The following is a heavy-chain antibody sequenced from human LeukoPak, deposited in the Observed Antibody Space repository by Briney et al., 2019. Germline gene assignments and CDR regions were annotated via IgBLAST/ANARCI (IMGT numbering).Heavy chain of an antibody. Sequence: PGGSLRLSCAVYEITFCRYSMKWVRQAPEKGREWVSYISSSSTTTYYADSVKGRFTISRDNARNLVYLEMHSLSAEDTALYYCALGWHAIDYWGQGTLVTVSS. D-gene: IGHD6-19*01. V-gene: IGHV3-48*04. J-gene: IGHJ4*02. CDR2: ISSSSTTT. CDR3: ALGWHAIDY. CDR1: EITFCRYS.